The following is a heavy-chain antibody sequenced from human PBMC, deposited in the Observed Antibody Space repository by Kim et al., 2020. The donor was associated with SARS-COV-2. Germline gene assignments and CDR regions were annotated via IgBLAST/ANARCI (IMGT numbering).Heavy chain of an antibody. V-gene: IGHV4-39*07. CDR2: IYYSGST. D-gene: IGHD6-13*01. Sequence: SETLSLTCTVSGGSISSSSYYWGWIRQPPGKGLEWIGSIYYSGSTYYNPSLKSRVTISVDTSKNQFSLKLSSVTAADTAVYYCARVKFSSSSWYSLGYWGQGTLVTVSS. J-gene: IGHJ4*02. CDR1: GGSISSSSYY. CDR3: ARVKFSSSSWYSLGY.